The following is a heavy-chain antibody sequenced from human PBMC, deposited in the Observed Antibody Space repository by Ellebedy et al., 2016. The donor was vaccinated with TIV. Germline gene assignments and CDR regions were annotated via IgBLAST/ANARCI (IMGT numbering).Heavy chain of an antibody. V-gene: IGHV3-74*03. CDR2: CSIHESGK. CDR3: VSDAGYPVHDRYYDH. CDR1: GFTFSNYL. Sequence: GESLKISCAVSGFTFSNYLMHWVRQAPGKGLEWVSRCSIHESGKSYADSVRGRFTSSTDNAKNALSLQMNSLTPDDTAVYYCVSDAGYPVHDRYYDHWGRGTLVAVSP. J-gene: IGHJ2*01. D-gene: IGHD5-18*01.